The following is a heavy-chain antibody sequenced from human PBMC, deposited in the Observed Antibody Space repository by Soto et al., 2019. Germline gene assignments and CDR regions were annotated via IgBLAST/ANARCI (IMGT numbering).Heavy chain of an antibody. CDR2: ISAYSGNT. V-gene: IGHV1-18*04. D-gene: IGHD2-2*01. CDR3: ARVGYCSSTSCYSDY. Sequence: GASVKVSCKASGYTFTSYGISWVRQAPGQGLEWMGWISAYSGNTNYAQKLQGRVTMTTDTSTSTAYMELRSLRSDDTAVYYCARVGYCSSTSCYSDYWGQGTLVTVSS. CDR1: GYTFTSYG. J-gene: IGHJ4*02.